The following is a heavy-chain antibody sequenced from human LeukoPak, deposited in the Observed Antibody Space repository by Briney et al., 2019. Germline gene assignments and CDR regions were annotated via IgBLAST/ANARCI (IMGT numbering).Heavy chain of an antibody. CDR1: GCSVTSARHY. J-gene: IGHJ4*02. D-gene: IGHD4-23*01. Sequence: SSETLSLNCTVSGCSVTSARHYWPWIRQPPGKVLECIGSIHYSGSTYYSPSLKIRLTISGDTSKSQFSLKLTLVTAANTAVYYCTRHHDYGDKIVNWGQGALVTASS. CDR2: IHYSGST. CDR3: TRHHDYGDKIVN. V-gene: IGHV4-39*01.